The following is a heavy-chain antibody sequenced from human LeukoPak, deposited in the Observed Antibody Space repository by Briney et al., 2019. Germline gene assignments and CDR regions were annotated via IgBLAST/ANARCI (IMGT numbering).Heavy chain of an antibody. CDR3: ARGGSVDLYLDY. CDR2: IYYSGST. D-gene: IGHD2-21*01. V-gene: IGHV4-59*01. J-gene: IGHJ4*02. CDR1: GGSISSYY. Sequence: SETLSLTCTVSGGSISSYYWSWIRQPPGKGLEWIGYIYYSGSTNYNPSLKSRVTISVDTSKNQLSLKLRSVTAADTAVYYCARGGSVDLYLDYWGREPWSPSPQ.